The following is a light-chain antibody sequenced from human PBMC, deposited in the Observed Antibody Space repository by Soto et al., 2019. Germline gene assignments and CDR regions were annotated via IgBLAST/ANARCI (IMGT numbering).Light chain of an antibody. V-gene: IGLV2-14*01. Sequence: QSVLTQPASVSGSPGQSITISCTGTTSDVRSCNFVSWYQQHPGKAPKLIIFEVTSRPSGVSSRFSGSKSGKTASLTIAGLQADDEADYYCCSYSTSSTRGVFGGGTKVTVL. CDR2: EVT. CDR3: CSYSTSSTRGV. CDR1: TSDVRSCNF. J-gene: IGLJ3*02.